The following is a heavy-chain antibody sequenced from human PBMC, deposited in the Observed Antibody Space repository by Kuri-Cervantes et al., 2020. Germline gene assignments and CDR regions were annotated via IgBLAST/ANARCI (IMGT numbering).Heavy chain of an antibody. CDR3: ARLLRDGYNFGVEFDY. Sequence: GESLKISCEASGFTFSSYSMNWVRQAPGKGLEWVSSISTSSTYIYYADSVKGRFTISRDNAKNSLFLQMNSLRAEDTAVYYCARLLRDGYNFGVEFDYWGQGILVTVSS. CDR2: ISTSSTYI. D-gene: IGHD5-24*01. V-gene: IGHV3-21*03. CDR1: GFTFSSYS. J-gene: IGHJ4*02.